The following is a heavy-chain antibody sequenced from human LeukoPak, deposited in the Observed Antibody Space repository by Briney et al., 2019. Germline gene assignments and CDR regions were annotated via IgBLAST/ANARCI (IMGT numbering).Heavy chain of an antibody. J-gene: IGHJ5*02. CDR2: IHYSGTT. CDR3: ARRLIGFDT. D-gene: IGHD3-22*01. V-gene: IGHV4-39*01. Sequence: SSQTLSLTCTVSGGSNSSSSHYWGWIRQPPGKGLEWIGAIHYSGTTYYNPSLKSRVTISVDTSKSQFSLKLTSVTAADAAVYYCARRLIGFDTWGQGTLVTVSS. CDR1: GGSNSSSSHY.